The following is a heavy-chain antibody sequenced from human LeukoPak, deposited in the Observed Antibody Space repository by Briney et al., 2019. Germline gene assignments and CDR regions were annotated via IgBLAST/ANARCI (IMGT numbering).Heavy chain of an antibody. V-gene: IGHV3-43D*03. J-gene: IGHJ4*02. CDR1: GFTFDEYT. Sequence: PGGSLRLSCAASGFTFDEYTMHWVRQAPGKGLEWVSLISWDGGNTYYADSVKGRFTISRDNSKNSLYLQMNSLRAEDTALYYCAKDMAAYYYSSGNIDYWGQGTLVTVSS. CDR3: AKDMAAYYYSSGNIDY. D-gene: IGHD3-10*01. CDR2: ISWDGGNT.